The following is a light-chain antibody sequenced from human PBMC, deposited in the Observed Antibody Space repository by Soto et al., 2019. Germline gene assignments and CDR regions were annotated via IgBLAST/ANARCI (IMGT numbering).Light chain of an antibody. V-gene: IGLV2-14*01. CDR2: EVS. Sequence: QSVLTQPASVSGSPGQSITISCTGTSSDVGYDNYVSWFQQHPGKAPKLMIYEVSRRPSGVSNRFSGSKSANTASLTISGLQAEDEDDYYCTSHTASSTWVFGGGTKLTV. CDR3: TSHTASSTWV. J-gene: IGLJ3*02. CDR1: SSDVGYDNY.